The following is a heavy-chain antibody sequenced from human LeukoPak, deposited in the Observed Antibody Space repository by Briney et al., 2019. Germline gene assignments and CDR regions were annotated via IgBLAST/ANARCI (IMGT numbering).Heavy chain of an antibody. CDR1: GGSISSGDYY. CDR2: IYYGGST. D-gene: IGHD3-3*01. J-gene: IGHJ4*02. Sequence: SETLSLTCTVSGGSISSGDYYWSWIRQPPGKGLEWIGYIYYGGSTYYNPSLKSRVTISVDTSKNQFSLKLSSVTAADTAVYYCARGSYYDFWSGYPAVYYFDYWGQGTLVTVSS. V-gene: IGHV4-30-4*01. CDR3: ARGSYYDFWSGYPAVYYFDY.